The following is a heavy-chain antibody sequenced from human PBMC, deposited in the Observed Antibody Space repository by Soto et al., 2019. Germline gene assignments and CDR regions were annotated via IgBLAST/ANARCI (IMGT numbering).Heavy chain of an antibody. V-gene: IGHV3-33*01. CDR1: GFTFSSYG. Sequence: GGSLRLSCAASGFTFSSYGMHWVHQTPSKGLEWVAVLGFDGGGRYYADSVKGRFTISRDNSKNTLDLQMDSLRVEDTAIYYCAREPVGPDYAMDVWGQGTTVTVSS. CDR3: AREPVGPDYAMDV. D-gene: IGHD1-26*01. CDR2: LGFDGGGR. J-gene: IGHJ6*02.